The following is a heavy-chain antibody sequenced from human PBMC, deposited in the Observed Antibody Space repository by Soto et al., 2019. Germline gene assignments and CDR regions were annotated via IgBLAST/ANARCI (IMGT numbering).Heavy chain of an antibody. J-gene: IGHJ4*02. Sequence: PGESLKISCKGSGYNFPTYWIAWVRQMPGKGLEWMGIFYPGDSDTRYSPSFQGQVTISGDKSISTAYLQWSSLKASDTAIYFCARDTADHHDYTYGYDYLDYWGPGTLVTVSS. V-gene: IGHV5-51*01. CDR1: GYNFPTYW. CDR2: FYPGDSDT. D-gene: IGHD5-18*01. CDR3: ARDTADHHDYTYGYDYLDY.